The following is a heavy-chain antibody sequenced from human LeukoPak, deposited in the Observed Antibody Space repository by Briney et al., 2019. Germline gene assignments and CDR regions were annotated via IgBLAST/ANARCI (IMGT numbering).Heavy chain of an antibody. D-gene: IGHD3-10*01. CDR1: TGSISSYY. J-gene: IGHJ5*02. CDR2: ISTSGDT. Sequence: SETLSLTCTVSTGSISSYYWSWIRQPAGKGLEWIGRISTSGDTNYNPSLKSRVTMSIDTSKNQFSLKLSSVTAADTAVYYCARGGYYGSGNDFRFDPWGQGTLVTVSS. CDR3: ARGGYYGSGNDFRFDP. V-gene: IGHV4-4*07.